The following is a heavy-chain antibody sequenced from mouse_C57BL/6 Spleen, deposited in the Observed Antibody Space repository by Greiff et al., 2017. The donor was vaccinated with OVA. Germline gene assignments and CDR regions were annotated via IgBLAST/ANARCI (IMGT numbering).Heavy chain of an antibody. CDR1: GYTFTSYW. J-gene: IGHJ4*01. V-gene: IGHV1-53*01. CDR3: ASGLLPYYATDY. Sequence: QVQLQPPGTELVKPGASVKLSCKASGYTFTSYWLHWVKQSPGQGLAWIGNINPSNGGTNYNEKFKSKATMTVDKSSSTAYMQLSSLSSEDSSVYCCASGLLPYYATDYWSQETSVTVSS. CDR2: INPSNGGT. D-gene: IGHD1-1*01.